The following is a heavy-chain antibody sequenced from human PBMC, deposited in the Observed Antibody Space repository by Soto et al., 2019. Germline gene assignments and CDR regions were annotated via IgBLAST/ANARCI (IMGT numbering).Heavy chain of an antibody. J-gene: IGHJ5*02. CDR2: VSFSGSK. CDR1: GGAISNSTYY. CDR3: ARGSTWQGRDWFDP. V-gene: IGHV4-39*01. D-gene: IGHD6-13*01. Sequence: PSETLSLTWTVSGGAISNSTYYWGWIRQPPGKRLEWIGSVSFSGSKYYNPSLKSRVTFSIDTSKTLISLKLRSVTAADTAVYYCARGSTWQGRDWFDPWGQGTLVTVSS.